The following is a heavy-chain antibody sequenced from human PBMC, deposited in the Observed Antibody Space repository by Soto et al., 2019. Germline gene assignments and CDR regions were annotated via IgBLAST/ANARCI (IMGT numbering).Heavy chain of an antibody. CDR2: ISYDGSNK. V-gene: IGHV3-30-3*01. CDR1: GFTFSSYA. J-gene: IGHJ4*02. D-gene: IGHD3-22*01. Sequence: GGSLRLSCAASGFTFSSYAMHWVRQAPGKGLEWVAVISYDGSNKYYADSVKGRFTISRDNSKNTLYLQMNSLRAEDTAVYYCARDDTLMIVVPSFAFDYWGQGTLVTVSS. CDR3: ARDDTLMIVVPSFAFDY.